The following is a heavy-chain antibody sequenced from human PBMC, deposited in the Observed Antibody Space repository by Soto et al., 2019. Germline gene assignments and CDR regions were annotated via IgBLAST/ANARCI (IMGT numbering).Heavy chain of an antibody. CDR3: ARQMAPYYDSSGYGVAY. J-gene: IGHJ4*02. Sequence: PGGSLRLSCAASGFTFSSHSMNWVRQAPGKGLEWVSYISSSSTIYYADSVKGRFTISRDNAKNSLYLQMNSLRDEDTAVYYCARQMAPYYDSSGYGVAYWGQGTLVTVSS. D-gene: IGHD3-22*01. CDR1: GFTFSSHS. CDR2: ISSSSTI. V-gene: IGHV3-48*02.